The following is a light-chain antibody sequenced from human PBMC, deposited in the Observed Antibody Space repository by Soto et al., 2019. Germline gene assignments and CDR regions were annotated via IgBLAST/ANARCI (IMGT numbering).Light chain of an antibody. Sequence: EIVIAQSPATLSVSPGERATLSCRASQSVSTNLAWYQQKPGQAPRLLMYGASTRATGIPARFSGSGSGTEFTLTISSLQSEDFAVYYCQQYNNWPLTFGGGTKV. J-gene: IGKJ4*01. CDR1: QSVSTN. CDR3: QQYNNWPLT. CDR2: GAS. V-gene: IGKV3-15*01.